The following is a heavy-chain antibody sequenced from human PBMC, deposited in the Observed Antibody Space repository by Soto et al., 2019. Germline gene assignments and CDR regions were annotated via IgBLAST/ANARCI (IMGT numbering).Heavy chain of an antibody. Sequence: ASVKVSCKASGYTFTGYYMHWLRQSPGQGLEWMGWINPNSGGTNYAQKFQGWVTMTRDTSISTAYMELSRLRSDDTAVYYCARGSYYDSRTYYFDYWGQGTLVTVSS. CDR1: GYTFTGYY. D-gene: IGHD3-22*01. J-gene: IGHJ4*02. V-gene: IGHV1-2*04. CDR3: ARGSYYDSRTYYFDY. CDR2: INPNSGGT.